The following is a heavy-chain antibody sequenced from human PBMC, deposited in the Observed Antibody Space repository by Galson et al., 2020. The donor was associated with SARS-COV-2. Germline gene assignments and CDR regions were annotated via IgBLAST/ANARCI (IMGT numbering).Heavy chain of an antibody. V-gene: IGHV3-30*03. CDR3: ARGRSTWYHDAFDI. CDR1: GFTFSSYG. CDR2: ISYDGSNK. D-gene: IGHD6-13*01. J-gene: IGHJ3*02. Sequence: GGSLRLSCAASGFTFSSYGMHWVRQAPGKGLEWVAVISYDGSNKYYADSMKGRFTISRDNSKNTLSLQMNSLRPEDTDVYYCARGRSTWYHDAFDIWGQGTMVTVSS.